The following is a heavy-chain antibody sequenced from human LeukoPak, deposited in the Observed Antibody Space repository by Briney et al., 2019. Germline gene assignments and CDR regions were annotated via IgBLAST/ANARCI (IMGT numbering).Heavy chain of an antibody. J-gene: IGHJ4*02. V-gene: IGHV3-30*04. CDR2: ISYDGSNK. Sequence: PGGSLRLSCAASGFTFSSYAMHWVRQAPGKGLEWVAVISYDGSNKYYADSVKGRFTISRDNSKNTLYLQMNSLRAEDTAVYYCASRYHGFDYWGQGTLVTVSS. CDR1: GFTFSSYA. CDR3: ASRYHGFDY. D-gene: IGHD3-9*01.